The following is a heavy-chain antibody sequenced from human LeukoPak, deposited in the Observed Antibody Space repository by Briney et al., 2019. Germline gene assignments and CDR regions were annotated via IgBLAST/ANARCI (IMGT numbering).Heavy chain of an antibody. V-gene: IGHV3-7*01. Sequence: GGSLRLSCAASGFTFSSYWMSWVRQAPGKGLEWVANIKQDGSEKYYVDSVKGRFTISRDNSKNTLYLQMNSLRAEDTAVYYCAKGKIWYSWFDPWGREPWSPSPQ. D-gene: IGHD2/OR15-2a*01. CDR2: IKQDGSEK. CDR3: AKGKIWYSWFDP. CDR1: GFTFSSYW. J-gene: IGHJ5*02.